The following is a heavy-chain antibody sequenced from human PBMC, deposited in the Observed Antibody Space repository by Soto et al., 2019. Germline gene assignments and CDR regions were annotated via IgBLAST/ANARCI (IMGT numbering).Heavy chain of an antibody. CDR2: ISRDGSSS. V-gene: IGHV5-10-1*01. CDR1: GISFDDNA. CDR3: AGRGPGD. D-gene: IGHD3-10*01. Sequence: PGESLKISCQVSGISFDDNALRWVRQMPGKGLEWIGRISRDGSSSSYSPSFQGHVSIYADRTTNTAYLQWSNLTTSDTAMYYCAGRGPGDWGQGTVVTVSS. J-gene: IGHJ4*02.